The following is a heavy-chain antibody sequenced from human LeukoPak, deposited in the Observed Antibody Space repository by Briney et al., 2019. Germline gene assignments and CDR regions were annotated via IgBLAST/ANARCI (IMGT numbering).Heavy chain of an antibody. CDR3: ARDPSLWFGELLRFDY. D-gene: IGHD3-10*01. CDR2: INPNSGGT. J-gene: IGHJ4*02. V-gene: IGHV1-2*02. Sequence: ASVKVSCKASGYTFTGYYMHWVRQAPGQGLEWMGWINPNSGGTNYAQKFQGRVTMTRDTSISTAYMEMSRLRSDDTAVYYCARDPSLWFGELLRFDYWGQGALVTVSS. CDR1: GYTFTGYY.